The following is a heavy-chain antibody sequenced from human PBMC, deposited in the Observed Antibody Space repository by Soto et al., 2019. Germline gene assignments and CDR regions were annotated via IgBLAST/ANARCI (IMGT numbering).Heavy chain of an antibody. CDR2: ISSSGSTI. CDR3: VREAPCSNGVCQFDY. V-gene: IGHV3-48*03. CDR1: GFTFSPYV. D-gene: IGHD2-8*01. Sequence: PGGSLRLSCAASGFTFSPYVMSWVRQAPGKGLEWISYISSSGSTIHYADSVKGRFSISRDNAKKSLFLQMNSLRAEDTAVYYCVREAPCSNGVCQFDYWGRGTLVTVSS. J-gene: IGHJ4*02.